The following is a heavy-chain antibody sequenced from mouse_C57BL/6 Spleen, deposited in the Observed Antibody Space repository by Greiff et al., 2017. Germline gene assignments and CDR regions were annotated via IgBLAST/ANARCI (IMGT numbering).Heavy chain of an antibody. CDR3: ARFYYGSSYAMDY. CDR2: IYPGDGDT. Sequence: VQLQQSGPELVKPGASVKISCKASGYAFSSSWMNWVKQRPGKGLEWIGRIYPGDGDTNYNGKFKGKATLTEDKSSSTAYMQLSSLTSEDSAVYFCARFYYGSSYAMDYWGQGTSVTVSS. J-gene: IGHJ4*01. D-gene: IGHD1-1*01. V-gene: IGHV1-82*01. CDR1: GYAFSSSW.